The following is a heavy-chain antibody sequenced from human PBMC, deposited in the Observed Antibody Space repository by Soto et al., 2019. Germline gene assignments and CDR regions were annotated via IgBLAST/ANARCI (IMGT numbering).Heavy chain of an antibody. D-gene: IGHD5-18*01. CDR1: GGSISSGGYY. CDR2: IYYSGST. CDR3: ARDRSSDFSGEPSAGIQLWSRAFDI. J-gene: IGHJ3*02. V-gene: IGHV4-31*03. Sequence: PSETLSLTCTVSGGSISSGGYYWSWIRQHPGKGLEWIGYIYYSGSTYYNPSLKSRVTISVDTSKNQFSLKLSSVTAADTAVYYCARDRSSDFSGEPSAGIQLWSRAFDIWGQGTMVTVSS.